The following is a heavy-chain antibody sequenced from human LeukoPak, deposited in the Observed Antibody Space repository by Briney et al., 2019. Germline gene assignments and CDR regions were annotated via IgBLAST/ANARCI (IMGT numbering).Heavy chain of an antibody. Sequence: PSDTLSLTCTVSVGPISRYYWTWIREPPGKGLEGIGYLDYSGSTKYNPSLKSRVTISVDTSKNQFSLKLSSVTAADTAVYYCARRHVQYTSSSDPYYFDYWGQGTLVTVSS. V-gene: IGHV4-59*07. CDR1: VGPISRYY. CDR2: LDYSGST. D-gene: IGHD6-6*01. J-gene: IGHJ4*02. CDR3: ARRHVQYTSSSDPYYFDY.